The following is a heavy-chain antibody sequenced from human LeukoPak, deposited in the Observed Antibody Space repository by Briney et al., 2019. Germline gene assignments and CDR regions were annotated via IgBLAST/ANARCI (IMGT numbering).Heavy chain of an antibody. D-gene: IGHD6-13*01. J-gene: IGHJ3*02. Sequence: GGSLRLSCAASGFTFSSYAMSWVRQAPGKGLEWVSAISGSGGSTYYADSVKGRFTISRDNSKNTLYLQINSLRAEDTAIYYCAKVGIAALDGAFDIWGQGTMVTVSS. CDR3: AKVGIAALDGAFDI. CDR2: ISGSGGST. V-gene: IGHV3-23*01. CDR1: GFTFSSYA.